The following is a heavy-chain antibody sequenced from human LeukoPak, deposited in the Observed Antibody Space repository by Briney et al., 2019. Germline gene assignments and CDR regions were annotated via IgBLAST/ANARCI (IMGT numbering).Heavy chain of an antibody. CDR2: ISGSGGST. Sequence: GGSLRLSCAASGFTFSSYAMSWVRQAPGKGLEWVSAISGSGGSTYYADSVKGRFTISRDNSKNTLYLRMNSLRAENTAVYYCAKDQSHTYCSSTSCYMEEAFDIWGQGTMVTVSS. CDR1: GFTFSSYA. CDR3: AKDQSHTYCSSTSCYMEEAFDI. D-gene: IGHD2-2*02. V-gene: IGHV3-23*01. J-gene: IGHJ3*02.